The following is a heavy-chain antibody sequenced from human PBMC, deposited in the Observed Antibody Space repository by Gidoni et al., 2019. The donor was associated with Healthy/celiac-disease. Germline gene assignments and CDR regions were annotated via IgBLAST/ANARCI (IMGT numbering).Heavy chain of an antibody. D-gene: IGHD3-22*01. CDR1: GFTFSRYA. CDR2: ISYDGSNK. Sequence: QVQLVESGGGVVQPGRSLRLSCAASGFTFSRYAMHWVRQAPGKGLEWVAVISYDGSNKYYADSVKGRFTISRDNSKNTLYLQMNSLRAEDTAVYYCARAITMIVADAFDIWGQGTMVTVSS. J-gene: IGHJ3*02. V-gene: IGHV3-30-3*01. CDR3: ARAITMIVADAFDI.